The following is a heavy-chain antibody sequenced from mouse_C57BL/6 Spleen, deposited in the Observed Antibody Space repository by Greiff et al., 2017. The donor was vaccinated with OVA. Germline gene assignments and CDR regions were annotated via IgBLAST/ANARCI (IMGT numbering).Heavy chain of an antibody. CDR2: IWSDGST. J-gene: IGHJ1*03. V-gene: IGHV2-6-1*01. D-gene: IGHD1-1*01. CDR1: GFSLTSYG. Sequence: VKLMESGPGLVAPSQSLSITCTVSGFSLTSYGVHWVRQPPGKGLEWLVVIWSDGSTTYNSALKSRLSISKDNSKSQVFLKMNSLQTDDTAMYYCARQVYYYGSSYGYFDVWGTGTTVTVSS. CDR3: ARQVYYYGSSYGYFDV.